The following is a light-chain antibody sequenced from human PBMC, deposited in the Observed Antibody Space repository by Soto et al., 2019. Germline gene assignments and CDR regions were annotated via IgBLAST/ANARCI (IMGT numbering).Light chain of an antibody. V-gene: IGKV3-20*01. CDR2: GAS. CDR3: QQYGNSPPYT. J-gene: IGKJ2*01. CDR1: QSVSSSF. Sequence: EIVLTQSPGTLSLSPGERATLSCRASQSVSSSFLAWYQQKPDQAPRLLIYGASNRATGIPNRFSGSGSGTDFTLTISRLEPEDFAVYYCQQYGNSPPYTFGQGTKLEIK.